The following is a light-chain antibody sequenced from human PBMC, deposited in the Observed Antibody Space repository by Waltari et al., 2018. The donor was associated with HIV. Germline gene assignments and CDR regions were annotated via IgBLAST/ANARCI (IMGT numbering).Light chain of an antibody. J-gene: IGLJ2*01. CDR3: QTWGTGSGTV. V-gene: IGLV4-69*01. CDR2: VHNDGNH. Sequence: AQPPSASASLGASVRLTCVLTSGDTDSAVTWYQRQPEKGPRYLMRVHNDGNHIKGDGVPARFSGSSSATERHLTISNLQSDDEADYFCQTWGTGSGTVFGGGTKLTVL. CDR1: SGDTDSA.